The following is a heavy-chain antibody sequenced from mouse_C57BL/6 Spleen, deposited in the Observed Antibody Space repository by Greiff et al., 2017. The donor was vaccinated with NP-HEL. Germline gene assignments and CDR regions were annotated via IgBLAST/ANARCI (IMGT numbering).Heavy chain of an antibody. Sequence: VKVVESGPELVKPGASVKISCKASGYAFSSSWMNWVKQRPGKGLEWIGRIYPGDGDTNYNGKFKGKATLTADKSSSTAYMQLSSLTSEDSAVYFCEGGSLFAYWGQGTLVTVSA. CDR3: EGGSLFAY. CDR2: IYPGDGDT. V-gene: IGHV1-82*01. J-gene: IGHJ3*01. CDR1: GYAFSSSW.